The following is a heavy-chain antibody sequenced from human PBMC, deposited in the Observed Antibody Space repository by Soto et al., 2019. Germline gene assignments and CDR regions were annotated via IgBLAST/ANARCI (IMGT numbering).Heavy chain of an antibody. V-gene: IGHV1-69*04. CDR1: GGTFSSYT. Sequence: SVKVSCKASGGTFSSYTISWVRQAPGQGLEWMGRIIPILGIANYAQKFQGRVTITADKSTSTAYMELSSLRSEDTAVYYCARDRAIVVVPAATYFDYWGQGTLVTVPS. J-gene: IGHJ4*02. CDR2: IIPILGIA. D-gene: IGHD2-2*01. CDR3: ARDRAIVVVPAATYFDY.